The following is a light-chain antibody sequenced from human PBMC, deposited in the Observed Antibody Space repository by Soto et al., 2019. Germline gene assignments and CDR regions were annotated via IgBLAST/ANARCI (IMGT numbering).Light chain of an antibody. Sequence: QSALTQPPSVSGAPGQRVTLSCTGSSSNIGAYYGVHWYQHLPGTAPKLLIYDNSNRPSGVPDRFSGSKSGTSASLAITGLQAEDEADYYCQSYDSSLSAYVFGTGTKLTVL. J-gene: IGLJ1*01. V-gene: IGLV1-40*01. CDR2: DNS. CDR3: QSYDSSLSAYV. CDR1: SSNIGAYYG.